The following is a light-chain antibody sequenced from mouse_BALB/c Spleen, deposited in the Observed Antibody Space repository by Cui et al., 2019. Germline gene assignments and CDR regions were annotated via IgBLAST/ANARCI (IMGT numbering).Light chain of an antibody. J-gene: IGKJ1*01. Sequence: QIVLTQSPAIMSASPGEKVTMTCSASSRVSYMYWYQQKPGSSPRLLIYDTSNLASGVPVRFSGSGSGTSYSLTISRIEAEDAATYYCQQWSSYPRTFGGGTKLEIK. CDR2: DTS. CDR3: QQWSSYPRT. V-gene: IGKV4-55*01. CDR1: SRVSY.